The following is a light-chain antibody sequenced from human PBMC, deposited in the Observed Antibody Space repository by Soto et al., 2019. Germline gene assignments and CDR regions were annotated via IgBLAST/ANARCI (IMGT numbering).Light chain of an antibody. CDR2: GAS. J-gene: IGKJ4*01. CDR1: QSVSTTN. Sequence: EIVFTQSPGTLSLSPGEIATLSCRASQSVSTTNLAWYQQKPGQAPRLLIYGASSRATGVPDRFSGSGSGTDFTLTISRLDPEDFAVYYCQQYGSSPLTFGGGTKVDIK. V-gene: IGKV3-20*01. CDR3: QQYGSSPLT.